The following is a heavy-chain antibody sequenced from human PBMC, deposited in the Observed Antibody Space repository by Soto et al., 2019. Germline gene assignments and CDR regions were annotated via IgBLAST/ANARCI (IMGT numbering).Heavy chain of an antibody. CDR1: GFTFSSYS. J-gene: IGHJ6*02. CDR3: ARDHYDSSGFYKIFFYYYGLDV. D-gene: IGHD3-22*01. Sequence: GGSLRLSCSASGFTFSSYSMNWVRQAPGKGLEWVSSISSGRSYIYYADSVKGRFTISRDNAKNSLYLQMNSLRAEDTAVYYCARDHYDSSGFYKIFFYYYGLDVCGPGTKVTV. CDR2: ISSGRSYI. V-gene: IGHV3-21*01.